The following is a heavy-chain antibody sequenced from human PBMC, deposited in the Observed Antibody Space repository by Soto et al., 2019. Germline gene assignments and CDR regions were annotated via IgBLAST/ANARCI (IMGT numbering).Heavy chain of an antibody. CDR1: GDSISDYY. D-gene: IGHD6-19*01. V-gene: IGHV4-59*01. CDR3: ATYVPDKLAVAGTSDAFDI. Sequence: PSETLSLTCTVSGDSISDYYWNWIRQPPGKGLERIGYVYYIGSPNYNPSLKSRVTISVDTSKNQFSLNLSSVTAADTAVYFCATYVPDKLAVAGTSDAFDIWGQGTMVTVSS. CDR2: VYYIGSP. J-gene: IGHJ3*02.